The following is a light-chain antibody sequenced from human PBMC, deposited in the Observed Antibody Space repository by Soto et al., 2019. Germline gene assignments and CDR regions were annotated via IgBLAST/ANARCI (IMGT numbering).Light chain of an antibody. Sequence: EIVLTQSPGTLSLSPGERATLSCRASRSVSNNYLAWYQQKRGQAPRLLIYAASNRATGIPARFSGSGSGRDFTLTISSLEPEDFSVYYCQQCGSSPWTFGQGTKVDI. V-gene: IGKV3-20*01. CDR3: QQCGSSPWT. J-gene: IGKJ1*01. CDR2: AAS. CDR1: RSVSNNY.